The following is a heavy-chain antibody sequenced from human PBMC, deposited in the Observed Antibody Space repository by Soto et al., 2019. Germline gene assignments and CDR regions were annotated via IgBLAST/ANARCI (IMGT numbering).Heavy chain of an antibody. J-gene: IGHJ6*03. CDR1: GYTFTGYY. CDR3: ARDTGAPPNYYMDV. CDR2: INPNSGGT. D-gene: IGHD1-26*01. Sequence: PSVKVSCKAPGYTFTGYYMHWVRQAPGQGLEWMGWINPNSGGTNYAQKFQGWVTMTRDTSISTAYMELSRLRSDDTAVYYCARDTGAPPNYYMDVWGKGTTVTVSS. V-gene: IGHV1-2*04.